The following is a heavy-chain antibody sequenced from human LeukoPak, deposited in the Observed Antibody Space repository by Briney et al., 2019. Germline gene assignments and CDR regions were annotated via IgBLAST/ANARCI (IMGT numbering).Heavy chain of an antibody. J-gene: IGHJ4*02. CDR3: ARIWGTTVTTIRDCDY. Sequence: ASVKVSCKASGYTFTSYGISWVRQAPGQGLEWMGWISAYNGNTNYAQKLQGRVTVTTDTSTSTAYMELRSLRSDDTAVYYCARIWGTTVTTIRDCDYWGQGTLVTVSS. CDR1: GYTFTSYG. CDR2: ISAYNGNT. V-gene: IGHV1-18*01. D-gene: IGHD4-17*01.